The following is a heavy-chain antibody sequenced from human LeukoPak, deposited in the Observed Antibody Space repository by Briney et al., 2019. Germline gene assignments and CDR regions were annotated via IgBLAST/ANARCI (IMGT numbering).Heavy chain of an antibody. CDR2: INTGGGT. V-gene: IGHV3-66*02. J-gene: IGHJ4*02. D-gene: IGHD6-13*01. CDR1: GITVSVNY. Sequence: GGSLRLSCAVSGITVSVNYMNWVRQAPGKGLEWVSLINTGGGTYYADPVKGRFTISRDNSKNTLYLQMNTLSPEDTAVYYCASGSDSSYWGRGTLVTVSS. CDR3: ASGSDSSY.